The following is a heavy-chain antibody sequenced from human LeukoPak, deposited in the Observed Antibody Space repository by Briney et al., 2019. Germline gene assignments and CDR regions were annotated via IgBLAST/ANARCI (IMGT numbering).Heavy chain of an antibody. CDR1: GFIFSNYA. Sequence: PGGSLRLSCSASGFIFSNYAMNWVRQAPGKGLEWVSGITSGGGRTYYAAPVKGRFTISRDNSRNTLSLQMNSLRAEDTAVYYCAKDPSSGYDDGDAFDMWGQGTMVTVSS. CDR2: ITSGGGRT. V-gene: IGHV3-23*01. D-gene: IGHD3-10*01. CDR3: AKDPSSGYDDGDAFDM. J-gene: IGHJ3*02.